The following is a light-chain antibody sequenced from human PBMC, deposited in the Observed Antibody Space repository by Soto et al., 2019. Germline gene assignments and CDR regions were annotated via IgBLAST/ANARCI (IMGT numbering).Light chain of an antibody. CDR2: DAS. CDR3: QQYGSSPPWT. V-gene: IGKV3-20*01. J-gene: IGKJ1*01. CDR1: QSVSSY. Sequence: EIVLTQSPATLSFSPGERATLSCRASQSVSSYLAWYQQKPGQAPRLLIYDASNRATGIPARFSGSGSGTDFTLTISRLEPEDFAVYYCQQYGSSPPWTFGQGTKVDIK.